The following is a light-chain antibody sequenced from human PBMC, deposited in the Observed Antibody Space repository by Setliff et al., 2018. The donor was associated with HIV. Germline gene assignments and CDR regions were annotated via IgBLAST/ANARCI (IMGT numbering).Light chain of an antibody. J-gene: IGLJ2*01. CDR2: DVS. Sequence: QSALTQPASVSAAPGLAITISCTGTNSDVGGYNYVSWYVQEPGKAPKLIIYDVSNRPSGVPSRFSGSKSDNTASLTISGLQPEDEADYYCSSYTSSFIVLFGGGTKVTVL. CDR3: SSYTSSFIVL. CDR1: NSDVGGYNY. V-gene: IGLV2-14*03.